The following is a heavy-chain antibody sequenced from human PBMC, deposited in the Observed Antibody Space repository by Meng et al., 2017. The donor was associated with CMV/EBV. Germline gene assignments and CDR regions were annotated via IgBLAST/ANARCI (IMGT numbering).Heavy chain of an antibody. CDR2: INHSGST. J-gene: IGHJ5*02. Sequence: QVHLQQWGAGLLKPSETLSLPCAVYGGSFSGYYWTWIRQPPGKGLEWIGEINHSGSTNYTPSLKSRVTISVDTSKNQFSLKLSSVTAADTAVYYCARGVGGWFDPWGQGTLVTVSS. V-gene: IGHV4-34*01. D-gene: IGHD1-26*01. CDR1: GGSFSGYY. CDR3: ARGVGGWFDP.